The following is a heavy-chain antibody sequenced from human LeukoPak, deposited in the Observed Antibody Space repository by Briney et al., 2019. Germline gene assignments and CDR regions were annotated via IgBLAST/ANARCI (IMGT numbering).Heavy chain of an antibody. Sequence: SESLSLTCTVSGGSISSSSYYWGWIRQPPGKGLEWIGSIYYSGSTYYNPSLKSRVTISVDTSKNQFSLKLSSVTAADTAVYYCATGSQIYCSSTSCFNYWGQGTLVTVSS. CDR2: IYYSGST. CDR1: GGSISSSSYY. V-gene: IGHV4-39*01. D-gene: IGHD2-2*01. CDR3: ATGSQIYCSSTSCFNY. J-gene: IGHJ4*02.